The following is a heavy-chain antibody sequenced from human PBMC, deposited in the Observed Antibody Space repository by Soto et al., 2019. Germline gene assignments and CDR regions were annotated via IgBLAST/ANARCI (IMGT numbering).Heavy chain of an antibody. Sequence: RESLKISCKGSGYSFTSYWIGWVRQMPGKGLEWMGIIYPGDSDTRYSPSFQGQVTISADKSISTAYLQWSSLKASDTAMYYCSRAAVPRDRRENALEVWGQRTMVTVSS. J-gene: IGHJ3*01. CDR2: IYPGDSDT. CDR3: SRAAVPRDRRENALEV. D-gene: IGHD2-2*01. V-gene: IGHV5-51*01. CDR1: GYSFTSYW.